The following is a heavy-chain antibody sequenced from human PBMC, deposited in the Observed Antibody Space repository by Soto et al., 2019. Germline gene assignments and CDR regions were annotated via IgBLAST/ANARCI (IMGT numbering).Heavy chain of an antibody. CDR1: GGTFSSYT. D-gene: IGHD2-2*01. Sequence: GASVKVSCKASGGTFSSYTISWVRQAPGQGLEWMGRIIPILGIANYAQKFQGRVTITADKSTSTAYMELSSLRSEDTAVYYCARGRNIVVVPAATFGAFDIRGQGTMVTVSS. J-gene: IGHJ3*02. V-gene: IGHV1-69*02. CDR3: ARGRNIVVVPAATFGAFDI. CDR2: IIPILGIA.